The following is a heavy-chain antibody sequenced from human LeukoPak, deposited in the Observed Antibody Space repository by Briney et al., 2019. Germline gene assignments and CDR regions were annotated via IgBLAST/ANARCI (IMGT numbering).Heavy chain of an antibody. CDR1: GLTFSSYS. CDR3: ARVTFGATTNNYYFYHMDV. D-gene: IGHD5-24*01. J-gene: IGHJ6*03. V-gene: IGHV3-21*01. Sequence: GGSLSLSCAASGLTFSSYSRSWVRQPPGKGLEWVSSITSSGAYIDYAESVKDRFTITRDNAKNSLYLKMNSLRAEDTAVYYCARVTFGATTNNYYFYHMDVWGKGTSVTVSS. CDR2: ITSSGAYI.